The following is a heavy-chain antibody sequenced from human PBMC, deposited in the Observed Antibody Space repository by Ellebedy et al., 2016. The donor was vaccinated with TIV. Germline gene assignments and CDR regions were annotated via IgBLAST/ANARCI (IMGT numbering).Heavy chain of an antibody. CDR3: ARGVTTIGS. Sequence: SETLSLTCTVSGASIRSYYWSWIRQPPGKGLEWLGYIYYSGSTNYIPSLKSRVTISADTSKNQVSLKLTSVTAADTAVYYCARGVTTIGSWGQGTLVTVSS. V-gene: IGHV4-59*01. CDR1: GASIRSYY. CDR2: IYYSGST. D-gene: IGHD4-17*01. J-gene: IGHJ4*02.